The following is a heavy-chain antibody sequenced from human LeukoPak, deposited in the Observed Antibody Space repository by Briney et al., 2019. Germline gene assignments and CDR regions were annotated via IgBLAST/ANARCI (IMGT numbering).Heavy chain of an antibody. V-gene: IGHV4-39*01. CDR3: ARMIGDDAFDI. Sequence: SETLSLTCTVSGGSISSSSYYWDWIRQPPGKGLEWIGTIYYSGTSYYNPSLKSRVTISVDTSRNQFSLKLSSVTATDTAVYYCARMIGDDAFDIWGQGTMVTVSS. D-gene: IGHD3-22*01. CDR2: IYYSGTS. CDR1: GGSISSSSYY. J-gene: IGHJ3*02.